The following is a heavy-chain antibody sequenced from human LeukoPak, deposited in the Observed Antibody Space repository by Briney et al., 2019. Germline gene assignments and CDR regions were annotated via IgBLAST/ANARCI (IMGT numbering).Heavy chain of an antibody. CDR1: GFSFSNYG. V-gene: IGHV3-30*18. Sequence: GGSLRLSCAASGFSFSNYGMYSVRQAPGKGLDWVALISYDGSQYYADSVKGRFTISRDKSKHTLHLQMNSLRTEDTAVYYCAKGRSGTAVAAPDYWGQGTLVTVSS. CDR3: AKGRSGTAVAAPDY. CDR2: ISYDGSQ. D-gene: IGHD6-19*01. J-gene: IGHJ4*02.